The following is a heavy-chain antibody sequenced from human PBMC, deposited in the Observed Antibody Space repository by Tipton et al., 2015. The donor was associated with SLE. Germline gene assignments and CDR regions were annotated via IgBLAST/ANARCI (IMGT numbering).Heavy chain of an antibody. CDR1: GGSITSSY. CDR3: ARRVPHRYYFDL. Sequence: TLSLTCSVSGGSITSSYWTWIRQPPGKRLEWIGAIFYTGSTHYNPSLTSRATISLDTSKSHFSLRLTSVSAADTAVYFCARRVPHRYYFDLWGRGTLVTVSS. J-gene: IGHJ2*01. CDR2: IFYTGST. V-gene: IGHV4-59*01. D-gene: IGHD1-26*01.